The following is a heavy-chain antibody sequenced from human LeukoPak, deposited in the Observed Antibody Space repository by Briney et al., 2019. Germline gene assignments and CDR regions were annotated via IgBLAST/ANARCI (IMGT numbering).Heavy chain of an antibody. CDR3: ARDLVTVTKGFDI. CDR1: GDSFSSHY. CDR2: ISHIGGT. V-gene: IGHV4-59*11. D-gene: IGHD4-17*01. J-gene: IGHJ3*02. Sequence: SETLSLTCAVSGDSFSSHYWTWIRQSPGTGLEWIGYISHIGGTNYNPSLKSRVTISIDTSKNQFSLKLRSVTAADTAVYYCARDLVTVTKGFDIWGRGTMVSVSS.